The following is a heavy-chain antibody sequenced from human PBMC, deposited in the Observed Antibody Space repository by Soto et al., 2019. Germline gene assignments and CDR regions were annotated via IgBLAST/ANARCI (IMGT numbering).Heavy chain of an antibody. D-gene: IGHD3-9*01. CDR3: AKDSGLRYFDWLLDY. Sequence: PGGSLRLSCAASGFTFSSYGMHWVRQAPGKGLEWVAVISYDGSNKYYADSVKGRFTISRDNSKNTLYLQMNSLRAEDTAVYYCAKDSGLRYFDWLLDYWGQGTLVTVSS. CDR2: ISYDGSNK. J-gene: IGHJ4*02. V-gene: IGHV3-30*18. CDR1: GFTFSSYG.